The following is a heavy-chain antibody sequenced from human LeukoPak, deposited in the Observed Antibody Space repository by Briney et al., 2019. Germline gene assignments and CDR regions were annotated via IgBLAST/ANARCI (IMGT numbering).Heavy chain of an antibody. Sequence: SQTLSLTCATSGDSVSSNSVTWNWIRQSPSRGLEWLGRTYYRSKWYNDYAVSVKSRITINPDTSKNQFSLQLNSVTPEDTAVYYCARGRGWYDPKDYWGQGTLVTVSS. D-gene: IGHD6-19*01. CDR3: ARGRGWYDPKDY. J-gene: IGHJ4*02. CDR1: GDSVSSNSVT. CDR2: TYYRSKWYN. V-gene: IGHV6-1*01.